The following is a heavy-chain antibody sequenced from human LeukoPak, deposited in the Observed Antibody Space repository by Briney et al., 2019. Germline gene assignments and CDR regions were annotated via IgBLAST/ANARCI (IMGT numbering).Heavy chain of an antibody. V-gene: IGHV1-8*01. CDR3: ARVAGNCGGDCYRLVY. CDR2: MNPNSGNT. J-gene: IGHJ4*02. Sequence: ASVKVSCKASGYTFTTYDVNWVRQATGQGLEWMAWMNPNSGNTGYAQKFQGRVTMTRNTSISTAYMELSSLRSEDTAVYYCARVAGNCGGDCYRLVYWGQGTLVTVSS. D-gene: IGHD2-21*01. CDR1: GYTFTTYD.